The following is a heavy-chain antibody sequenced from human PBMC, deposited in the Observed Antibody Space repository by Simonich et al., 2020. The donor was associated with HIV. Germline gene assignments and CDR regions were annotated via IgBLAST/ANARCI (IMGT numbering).Heavy chain of an antibody. Sequence: QVQLQQWGAGLLKPSETLSLTCAVYGGSFSGYYWSWIRQPPGKGLGWLGEINHSGNTNYKSSLNSRATISVDKSKNQFSLKLSSVTAADTAIYYCARRDRELILYFDYWGQGNLVTVSS. CDR3: ARRDRELILYFDY. D-gene: IGHD3-3*01. CDR2: INHSGNT. CDR1: GGSFSGYY. V-gene: IGHV4-34*01. J-gene: IGHJ4*02.